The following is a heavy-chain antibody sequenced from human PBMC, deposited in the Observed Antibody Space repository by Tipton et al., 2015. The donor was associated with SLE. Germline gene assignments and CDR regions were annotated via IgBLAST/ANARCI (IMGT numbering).Heavy chain of an antibody. CDR3: ARDLQGSSWPFDY. V-gene: IGHV1-2*06. D-gene: IGHD6-13*01. CDR2: INPNTGAT. J-gene: IGHJ4*02. CDR1: GYSFAAYY. Sequence: QVQLVQSGAEVKKPGASVKVSCKASGYSFAAYYMHWVRQAPGQGLEWMGRINPNTGATDHAQKFQGRVTMTRDTSTSTAYMELSSLRSEDTAVYYCARDLQGSSWPFDYWGQGTLVTVSS.